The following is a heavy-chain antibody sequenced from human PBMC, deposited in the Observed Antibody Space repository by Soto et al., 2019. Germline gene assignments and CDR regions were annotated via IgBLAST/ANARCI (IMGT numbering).Heavy chain of an antibody. CDR3: VRHGPATVATNNGFDP. D-gene: IGHD4-17*01. J-gene: IGHJ5*02. Sequence: PSETLSLTCTVSGDSISSSSYYWAWIRQPPGNGLEWIGGIFYRGTSYSNPSLKSRVTISVDTSNNQFSLKVSSVTAVDTAMYFCVRHGPATVATNNGFDPWGQG. V-gene: IGHV4-39*01. CDR2: IFYRGTS. CDR1: GDSISSSSYY.